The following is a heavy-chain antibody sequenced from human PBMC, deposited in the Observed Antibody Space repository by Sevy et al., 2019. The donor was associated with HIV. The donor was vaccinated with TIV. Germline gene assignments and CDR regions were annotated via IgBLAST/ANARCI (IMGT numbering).Heavy chain of an antibody. D-gene: IGHD3-22*01. CDR2: FDPEDGET. V-gene: IGHV1-24*01. CDR1: GYTLTKLS. J-gene: IGHJ4*01. CDR3: ATTKDYYENSGDPFDY. Sequence: ASVKVSCKVSGYTLTKLSMHWVRQAPGKGLEWMGTFDPEDGETIYAQKFQGRVTMTEDTSTDTAYMELSSLRSEDTAVYYCATTKDYYENSGDPFDYWGQEPWSPSPQ.